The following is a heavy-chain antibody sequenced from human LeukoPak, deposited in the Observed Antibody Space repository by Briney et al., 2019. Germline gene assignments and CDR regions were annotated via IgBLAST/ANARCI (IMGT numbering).Heavy chain of an antibody. J-gene: IGHJ5*02. CDR2: INPNSGGT. CDR1: GYTFTGYY. D-gene: IGHD6-13*01. Sequence: VASVKVSCKASGYTFTGYYMHWVRQAPGQGLEWMGWINPNSGGTNYAQKFQGRVTMTRDTSISTAYMELSRLRSDDTAVYYCARDGMFIAAAGTPRWFDPWGQGTLVTVSS. CDR3: ARDGMFIAAAGTPRWFDP. V-gene: IGHV1-2*02.